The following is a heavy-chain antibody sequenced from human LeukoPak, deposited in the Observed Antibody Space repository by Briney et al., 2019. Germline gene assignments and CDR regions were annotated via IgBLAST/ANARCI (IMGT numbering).Heavy chain of an antibody. Sequence: ASVKVSCKASGYTFTGYYMHWVRQAPGQGLEWMGRINPNSGGTNYAQKFQGRVTMTRDTSIGTAYMELSRLRSDDTAAYYCARDPGVVTALPYDAFDIWGQGTMVTVSS. J-gene: IGHJ3*02. CDR1: GYTFTGYY. V-gene: IGHV1-2*06. CDR3: ARDPGVVTALPYDAFDI. CDR2: INPNSGGT. D-gene: IGHD2-21*02.